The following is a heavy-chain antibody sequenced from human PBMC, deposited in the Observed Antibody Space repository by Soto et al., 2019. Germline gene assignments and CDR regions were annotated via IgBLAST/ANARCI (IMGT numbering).Heavy chain of an antibody. V-gene: IGHV4-39*01. CDR3: ARRHYDLWNSTFDY. J-gene: IGHJ4*02. D-gene: IGHD3-3*01. Sequence: NPSETLSLTCSVSGGSISSSSYYWGWIRQPPGKGLEWIGTIYYSGSTQYNPSLRSRVTISVDTSRNQFSLKLRSVTAADTAVYYCARRHYDLWNSTFDYWGQGALVTVSS. CDR2: IYYSGST. CDR1: GGSISSSSYY.